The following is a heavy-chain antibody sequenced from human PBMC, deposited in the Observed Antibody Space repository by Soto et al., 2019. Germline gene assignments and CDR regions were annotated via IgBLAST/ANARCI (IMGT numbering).Heavy chain of an antibody. CDR1: GFTFSSYA. CDR2: ISYDGSNK. D-gene: IGHD3-3*01. CDR3: ARDWSPIFGVVIPYNWFDP. V-gene: IGHV3-30-3*01. Sequence: GGSLRLSCAASGFTFSSYAMHWVRQAPGKGLEWVAVISYDGSNKHYADSVKGRFTISRDNSKNTLYLQMNSLRAEDTAVYYCARDWSPIFGVVIPYNWFDPWGQGTLVTVSS. J-gene: IGHJ5*02.